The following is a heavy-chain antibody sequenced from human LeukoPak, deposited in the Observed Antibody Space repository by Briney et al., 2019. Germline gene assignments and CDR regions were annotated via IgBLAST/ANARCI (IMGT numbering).Heavy chain of an antibody. CDR2: IYPGDSDT. V-gene: IGHV5-51*01. J-gene: IGHJ3*01. CDR3: ARRRGSGYYSFDV. D-gene: IGHD3-3*01. CDR1: GYSFDLYY. Sequence: GESLKISCRGSGYSFDLYYIGWVRQMPGKGLEWTGIIYPGDSDTKYNPSFQGQVTMSADKSMNTAYLHWNNLKASDSATYYCARRRGSGYYSFDVWGQGTIVTVSS.